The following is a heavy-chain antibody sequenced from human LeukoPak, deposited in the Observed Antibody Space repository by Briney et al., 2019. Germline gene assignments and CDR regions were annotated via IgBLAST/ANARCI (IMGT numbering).Heavy chain of an antibody. V-gene: IGHV4-39*07. Sequence: GSLRLSCAASGFTFSSYEMNWVSQAPGKGLEWIGSIYYSGSTYYNPSLKSRVTISVDTSKNQFSLKLSSVTAADTAVYYCARGGPVVGSSWYFLDYWGQGTLVTVSS. J-gene: IGHJ4*02. CDR2: IYYSGST. CDR1: GFTFSSYE. D-gene: IGHD6-13*01. CDR3: ARGGPVVGSSWYFLDY.